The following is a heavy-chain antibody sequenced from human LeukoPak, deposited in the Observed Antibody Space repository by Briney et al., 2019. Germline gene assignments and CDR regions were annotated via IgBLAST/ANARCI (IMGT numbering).Heavy chain of an antibody. Sequence: ASVKVSCKASGYTFTSYYMHWVRQAPGQGLEWMGIINPSGGSTSYAQKFQGRVTMTRDTSTSTVYMELSSLRSEDTAVYYCAREEGAYGDYRDWFDPWGQGTLVTVSS. V-gene: IGHV1-46*03. J-gene: IGHJ5*02. CDR2: INPSGGST. CDR1: GYTFTSYY. CDR3: AREEGAYGDYRDWFDP. D-gene: IGHD4-17*01.